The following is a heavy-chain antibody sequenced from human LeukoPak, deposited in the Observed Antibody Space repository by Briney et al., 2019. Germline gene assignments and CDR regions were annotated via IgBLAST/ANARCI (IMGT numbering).Heavy chain of an antibody. J-gene: IGHJ5*02. CDR1: GASVTDYY. Sequence: SETLSLTCTVSGASVTDYYWSWIRQSPGKGLGWISYIHHSGNSDYNPSLRSRVTTSLDTSKNQFSLKLSSVTAADTAVYYCARGPCSSTSCYTGPFDPWGQGTLVTVSS. CDR2: IHHSGNS. D-gene: IGHD2-2*02. CDR3: ARGPCSSTSCYTGPFDP. V-gene: IGHV4-59*02.